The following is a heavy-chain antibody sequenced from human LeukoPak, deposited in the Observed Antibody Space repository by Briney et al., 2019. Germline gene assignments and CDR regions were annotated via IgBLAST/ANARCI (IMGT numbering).Heavy chain of an antibody. D-gene: IGHD3-10*01. CDR1: GFTFSSYT. CDR2: ITSTSTYI. Sequence: GGSLRLSCAASGFTFSSYTMNWVRQAPGKGLQWVSSITSTSTYIYYADSVKGRFTISRDNAKKSVYLHMSSLRAEDTALYYCARLSAYYYGSYFYYYMDVWGKGTTVTVSS. V-gene: IGHV3-21*01. CDR3: ARLSAYYYGSYFYYYMDV. J-gene: IGHJ6*03.